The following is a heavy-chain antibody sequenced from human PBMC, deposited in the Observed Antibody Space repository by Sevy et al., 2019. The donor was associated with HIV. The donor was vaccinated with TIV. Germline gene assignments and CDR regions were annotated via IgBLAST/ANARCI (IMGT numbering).Heavy chain of an antibody. Sequence: SETLSLTCTVSGGSISSGGYYWSWIRQHPGKGLEWIGYIYYSGSTYYNPSLKSRVTISVDTSKNQFSLKLSSVTAADTAVYYCARDSSPGLSGSSGYYYYYGMDVWGQGTTVTVSS. J-gene: IGHJ6*02. CDR2: IYYSGST. CDR1: GGSISSGGYY. V-gene: IGHV4-31*03. CDR3: ARDSSPGLSGSSGYYYYYGMDV. D-gene: IGHD3-22*01.